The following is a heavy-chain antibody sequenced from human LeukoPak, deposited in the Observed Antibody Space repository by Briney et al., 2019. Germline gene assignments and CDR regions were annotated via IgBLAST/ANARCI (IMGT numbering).Heavy chain of an antibody. CDR2: INAGNGNT. J-gene: IGHJ4*02. V-gene: IGHV1-3*01. D-gene: IGHD3-10*01. CDR3: ARGGAGSYYSAVDH. Sequence: ASVKVSCKASGYTFTSYAMHWVRQAPGQRLEWMGWINAGNGNTKYSQKFQGRVTITRDTSASTAYMELSSLRSEDTAVYYCARGGAGSYYSAVDHWGQGTLVTVSS. CDR1: GYTFTSYA.